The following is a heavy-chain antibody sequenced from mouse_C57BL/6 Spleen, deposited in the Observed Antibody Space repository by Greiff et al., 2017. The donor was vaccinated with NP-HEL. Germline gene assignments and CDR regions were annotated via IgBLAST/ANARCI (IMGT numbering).Heavy chain of an antibody. J-gene: IGHJ4*01. V-gene: IGHV1-64*01. CDR1: GYTFTSYW. CDR3: AREELRQGDAMDY. D-gene: IGHD2-4*01. CDR2: IHPNSGST. Sequence: QVQLQQPGAELVKPGASVKLSCKASGYTFTSYWMHWVKQRPGQGLEWIGMIHPNSGSTNYNEKFKSKATLTVDKSSSTAYMQLSSLTSEDSAVYYCAREELRQGDAMDYWGQGTSVTVSS.